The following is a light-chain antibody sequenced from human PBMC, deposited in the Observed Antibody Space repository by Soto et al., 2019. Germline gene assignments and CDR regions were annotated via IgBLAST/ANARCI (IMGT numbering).Light chain of an antibody. V-gene: IGKV3-20*01. CDR2: GIS. Sequence: EIVLTHSPGPLSLSPWARATLSLSASHTICSPYLAWYQQKPGEAPRLLMYGISRRATGIPDRLSGSGSGTDFTLPITRREPEDFAVYYCQQYGTSSPRTFGQGTKVDIK. CDR3: QQYGTSSPRT. CDR1: HTICSPY. J-gene: IGKJ1*01.